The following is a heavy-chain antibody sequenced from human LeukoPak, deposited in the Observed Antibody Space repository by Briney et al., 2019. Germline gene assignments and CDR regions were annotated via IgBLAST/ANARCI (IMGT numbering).Heavy chain of an antibody. CDR3: AKGGDSSSWYLPYYYYYMDV. D-gene: IGHD6-13*01. CDR2: ISGDGGST. CDR1: GFTFDDYA. V-gene: IGHV3-43*02. J-gene: IGHJ6*03. Sequence: GGSLRLSCAASGFTFDDYAMHWVRQAPGKGLEWVSLISGDGGSTYYADSVKGRFTISRDNSKNSLYLQMNSLRTEDTALYYCAKGGDSSSWYLPYYYYYMDVWGKGTTVTVSS.